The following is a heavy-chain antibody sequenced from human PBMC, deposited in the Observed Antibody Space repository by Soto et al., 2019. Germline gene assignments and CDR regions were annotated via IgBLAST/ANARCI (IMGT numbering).Heavy chain of an antibody. CDR3: ARGDVVVPAAWFDP. J-gene: IGHJ5*02. V-gene: IGHV4-59*01. D-gene: IGHD2-2*01. CDR2: IYYTGRT. CDR1: RVSISSYY. Sequence: QVQLQESGPGLVKPSETLSLTCTDSRVSISSYYWSWIRQPPGKGLAYIGYIYYTGRTKYNPSLKSRVTISVDTSKNQFSLRLTSMTAADTAVYYCARGDVVVPAAWFDPWGKGSLFTVSS.